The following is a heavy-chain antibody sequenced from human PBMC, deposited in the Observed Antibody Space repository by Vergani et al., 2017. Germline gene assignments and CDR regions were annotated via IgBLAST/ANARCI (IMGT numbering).Heavy chain of an antibody. CDR1: GFTFSSYS. V-gene: IGHV3-48*01. J-gene: IGHJ4*02. CDR2: ISSSSSTI. CDR3: ARDFPGSSSWMRPFDY. Sequence: EVQLVESGGGLVQPGGSLRLSCAASGFTFSSYSMNWVRQAPGKGLEWVSYISSSSSTIYYADSVKGRFTISRDNAKNSLYLKMNSLRAEDTAVYYCARDFPGSSSWMRPFDYWGQGTLVTVSS. D-gene: IGHD6-13*01.